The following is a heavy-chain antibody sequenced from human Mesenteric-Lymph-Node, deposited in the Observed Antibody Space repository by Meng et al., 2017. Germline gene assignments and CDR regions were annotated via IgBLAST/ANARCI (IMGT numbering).Heavy chain of an antibody. CDR2: ISGGGDNT. CDR1: GFTFSPDV. D-gene: IGHD3-3*01. CDR3: VEYWFDP. V-gene: IGHV3-23*01. Sequence: VRLWEFGGDFVNRAWSLTLSCAASGFTFSPDVINWVRQAPGKGLEWVSAISGGGDNTYYVDSVKGRFTISRDNSKNTLYLQMNSLRAEDTAVYYCVEYWFDPWGQGTLVTVSS. J-gene: IGHJ5*02.